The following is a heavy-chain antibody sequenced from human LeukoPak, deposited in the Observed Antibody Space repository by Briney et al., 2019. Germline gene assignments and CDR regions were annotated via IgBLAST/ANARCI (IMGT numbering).Heavy chain of an antibody. CDR2: ISGSGGST. D-gene: IGHD1-26*01. J-gene: IGHJ4*02. V-gene: IGHV3-23*01. CDR3: ANSLWDASDY. Sequence: PGGSLRLSCAASGFTFSSYAMSWVRQAPGKGLEWVSAISGSGGSTYYADSMKGRFTISRDNSKNTLYLQMNSLRAEDTAVYYCANSLWDASDYWGQGTLVTVSS. CDR1: GFTFSSYA.